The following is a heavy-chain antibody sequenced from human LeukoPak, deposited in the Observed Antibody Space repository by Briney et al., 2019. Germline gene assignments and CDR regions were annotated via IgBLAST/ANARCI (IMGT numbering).Heavy chain of an antibody. CDR1: GYSFTSYW. D-gene: IGHD3-3*01. J-gene: IGHJ5*02. V-gene: IGHV5-51*01. CDR2: IYPGDSDT. Sequence: GESLKISCKGSGYSFTSYWIGWVRQMPGKGLEWMGIIYPGDSDTRYSPSFQGQVTISADKSISTDYLQWSSLKASDTAMYYCASGGPRLRFLEGEYNWFDPWGQGTLVTVSS. CDR3: ASGGPRLRFLEGEYNWFDP.